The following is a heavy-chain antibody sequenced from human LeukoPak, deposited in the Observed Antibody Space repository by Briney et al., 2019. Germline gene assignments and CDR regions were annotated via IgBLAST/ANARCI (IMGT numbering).Heavy chain of an antibody. J-gene: IGHJ3*02. D-gene: IGHD3-22*01. Sequence: GGSLRLSCAASGFTFSNYAMSWVRQAPGKGLEWVSAISGSGGSTYYADSVKGRFTISRDNSKNTLYLQMNSLRAEDTAVYYCAEDNYDSSGYYELDAFDIWGQGTMVTVSS. V-gene: IGHV3-23*01. CDR2: ISGSGGST. CDR3: AEDNYDSSGYYELDAFDI. CDR1: GFTFSNYA.